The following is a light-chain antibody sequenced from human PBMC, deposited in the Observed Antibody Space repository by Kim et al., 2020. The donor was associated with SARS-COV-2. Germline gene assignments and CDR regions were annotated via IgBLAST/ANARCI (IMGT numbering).Light chain of an antibody. CDR2: EDD. CDR1: SGSLDDNY. Sequence: GTIACTRSSGSLDDNYVQWYRQRPGGVPTTVIYEDDQRPAGVSDRFSGSIDNSSNSASLTISGLRTEDEADYYCQSYNRDNVIFGGGTQLTVL. CDR3: QSYNRDNVI. J-gene: IGLJ2*01. V-gene: IGLV6-57*03.